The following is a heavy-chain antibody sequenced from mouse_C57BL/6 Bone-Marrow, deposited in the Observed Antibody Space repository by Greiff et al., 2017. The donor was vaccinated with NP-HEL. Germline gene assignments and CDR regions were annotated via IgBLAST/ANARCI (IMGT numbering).Heavy chain of an antibody. CDR3: ASRNYFDY. CDR2: INPSSGYT. CDR1: GYTFTSYT. V-gene: IGHV1-4*01. J-gene: IGHJ2*01. Sequence: VKLVESGAELARPGASVKMSCKASGYTFTSYTMHWVKQRPGQGLEWIGYINPSSGYTKYNQKFKDKATLTADKSSSTAYMQLSSLTSEDSAVYYCASRNYFDYWGQGTTLTVSS.